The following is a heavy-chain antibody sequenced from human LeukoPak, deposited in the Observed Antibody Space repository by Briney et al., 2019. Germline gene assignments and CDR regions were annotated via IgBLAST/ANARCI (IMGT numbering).Heavy chain of an antibody. J-gene: IGHJ5*02. V-gene: IGHV4-59*01. CDR2: IYYSGST. D-gene: IGHD2-2*02. CDR3: ARSSPGAFYPYYSSTSCYSWFDP. Sequence: SETLSLTCTVSGGSISSYYWSWIRQPPGKGLEWIGYIYYSGSTNYNPSLKSRDTISVDTSKNQFSLKLSSVTAADTAVYYCARSSPGAFYPYYSSTSCYSWFDPWGQGTLVTVSS. CDR1: GGSISSYY.